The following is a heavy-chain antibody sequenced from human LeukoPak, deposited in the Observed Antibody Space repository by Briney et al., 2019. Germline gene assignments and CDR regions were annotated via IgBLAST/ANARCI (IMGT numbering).Heavy chain of an antibody. CDR2: IYYSGNT. D-gene: IGHD6-13*01. J-gene: IGHJ6*03. CDR1: GGSISNKY. V-gene: IGHV4-59*01. Sequence: SETLSLTCTVSGGSISNKYWSWIRQLPGKGLEWIGYIYYSGNTNYNPSLKSRVTILVDTSKNQVSLKLSSVTAADTAVYYCARGKAAAGYYYYYMDVWGKGTTVTISS. CDR3: ARGKAAAGYYYYYMDV.